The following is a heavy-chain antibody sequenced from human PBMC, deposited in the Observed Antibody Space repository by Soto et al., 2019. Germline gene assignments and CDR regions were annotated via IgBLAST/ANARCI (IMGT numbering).Heavy chain of an antibody. J-gene: IGHJ4*02. CDR3: ARGKGLAVAGPFDY. V-gene: IGHV1-8*02. CDR1: GGTFSSYA. Sequence: QVQLVQSGAEVKKPGSSVKVSCKASGGTFSSYAISWVRQAPGQGLEWMGGMNPNSGNTGYAQKFQGRVTMTRNTSISTAYMELSSLRSEDTAVYYCARGKGLAVAGPFDYWGQGTLVTVSS. D-gene: IGHD6-19*01. CDR2: MNPNSGNT.